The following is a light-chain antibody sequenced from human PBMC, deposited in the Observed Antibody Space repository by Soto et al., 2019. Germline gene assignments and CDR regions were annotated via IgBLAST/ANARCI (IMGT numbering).Light chain of an antibody. Sequence: LVLTQSPATLSLTPGERATLSCRASQKINSYLAWYQQKPGQAPRLLIYDGSNRATGIPARLSGSESGTDFTLTIRRLELEDFVVSYCQQLISLLTFGRGPNVD. CDR2: DGS. CDR3: QQLISLLT. J-gene: IGKJ3*01. CDR1: QKINSY. V-gene: IGKV3-11*01.